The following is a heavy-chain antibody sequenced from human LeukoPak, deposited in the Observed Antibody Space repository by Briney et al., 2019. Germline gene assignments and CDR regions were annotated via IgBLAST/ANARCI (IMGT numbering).Heavy chain of an antibody. CDR1: GGSISSSSYY. CDR3: ARVPYDTSAWVDYFDY. V-gene: IGHV4-39*07. D-gene: IGHD3-3*01. CDR2: IYYSGST. Sequence: SETLSLTCTVSGGSISSSSYYWGWIRQPPGKGLEWIGSIYYSGSTYYNPSLKSRVTISVDTSKNQFSLKLSSVTAADTAVYYCARVPYDTSAWVDYFDYWGQGTLVTVSS. J-gene: IGHJ4*02.